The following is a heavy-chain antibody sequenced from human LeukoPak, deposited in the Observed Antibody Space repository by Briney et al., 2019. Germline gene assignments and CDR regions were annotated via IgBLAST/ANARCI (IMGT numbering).Heavy chain of an antibody. J-gene: IGHJ4*02. Sequence: GGSLRLSCTVSGFTVSSNSMSWVRQAPGKGLEWVSFIYSGTTHYSDSVNGRCTISRDNSKNTLYLQMNSLRAEDTAVYYCARRAGAYSHPYDYWGQGTLVTVSS. CDR1: GFTVSSNS. D-gene: IGHD4/OR15-4a*01. CDR2: IYSGTT. V-gene: IGHV3-53*01. CDR3: ARRAGAYSHPYDY.